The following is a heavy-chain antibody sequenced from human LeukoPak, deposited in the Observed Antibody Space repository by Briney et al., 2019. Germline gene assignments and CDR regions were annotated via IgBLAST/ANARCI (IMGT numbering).Heavy chain of an antibody. CDR1: GFTFSTYS. J-gene: IGHJ3*02. CDR2: ISSSSAYI. V-gene: IGHV3-21*01. D-gene: IGHD3-3*01. Sequence: GGSLRLSCAASGFTFSTYSMNWVRQAPGKGLEWLSSISSSSAYIYYADSVKGRFTISRDNAKNSLFLQMHSLRVEDTAVYYCVRQDYDFWSGYRNDAFDIWGQGTMVTVSS. CDR3: VRQDYDFWSGYRNDAFDI.